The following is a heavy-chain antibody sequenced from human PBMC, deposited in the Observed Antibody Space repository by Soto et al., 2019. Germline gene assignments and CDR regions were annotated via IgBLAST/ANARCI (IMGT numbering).Heavy chain of an antibody. CDR3: ANAPRRYCSGGSCYPPGAFDI. V-gene: IGHV3-23*01. CDR1: GFTFSSYA. D-gene: IGHD2-15*01. J-gene: IGHJ3*02. Sequence: PGGSMRLSCAASGFTFSSYAMSWVRQAPGKGLEWVSAISGSGGSTYYADSVKGRITISRDNSKNTLYLQMNSLRAEDTAVYYCANAPRRYCSGGSCYPPGAFDIWGQGTMVTVSS. CDR2: ISGSGGST.